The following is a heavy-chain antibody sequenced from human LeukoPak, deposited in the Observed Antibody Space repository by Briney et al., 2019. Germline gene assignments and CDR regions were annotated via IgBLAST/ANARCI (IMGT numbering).Heavy chain of an antibody. CDR1: GYTFTNFA. Sequence: AAVKVSCKASGYTFTNFAINWVRPAPGQGPEGMGWSNTITGNPTYAQGFTGRFVFSLDTSVSTTYLKLSSLEAGDTAAYYCTGDHDFRRGRYSRDFDYWGQGTLVTVSS. J-gene: IGHJ4*02. CDR3: TGDHDFRRGRYSRDFDY. D-gene: IGHD3-3*01. CDR2: SNTITGNP. V-gene: IGHV7-4-1*02.